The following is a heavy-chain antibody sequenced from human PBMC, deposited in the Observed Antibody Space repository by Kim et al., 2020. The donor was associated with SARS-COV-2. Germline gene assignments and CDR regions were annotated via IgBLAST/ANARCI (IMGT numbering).Heavy chain of an antibody. CDR1: GFTFDSYG. J-gene: IGHJ4*01. Sequence: GGSLRLSCVVSGFTFDSYGLHWVRQAPGKGLEWVAVISYDGSGKTYADSVKGRFTISKDAAKNTLYLQMNSLRAQDTAIYYCVKDKGVDNYESNGFYDCGDQGTLATASS. V-gene: IGHV3-30*12. D-gene: IGHD3-22*01. CDR2: ISYDGSGK. CDR3: VKDKGVDNYESNGFYDC.